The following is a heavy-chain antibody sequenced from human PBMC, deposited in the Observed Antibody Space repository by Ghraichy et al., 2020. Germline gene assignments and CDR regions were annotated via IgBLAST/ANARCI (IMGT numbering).Heavy chain of an antibody. D-gene: IGHD2-15*01. CDR2: IGSRDGNT. J-gene: IGHJ4*02. V-gene: IGHV3-23*01. CDR1: GFTFRNYV. Sequence: GGSLKLSCEASGFTFRNYVMTWVRQAPGKGLQWVSGIGSRDGNTFYADSVKGRFTISRDDSKSTLYLQMNSLRAEDTAKYYCAKAEYCSGGTCSLDYWGQGTLITVSS. CDR3: AKAEYCSGGTCSLDY.